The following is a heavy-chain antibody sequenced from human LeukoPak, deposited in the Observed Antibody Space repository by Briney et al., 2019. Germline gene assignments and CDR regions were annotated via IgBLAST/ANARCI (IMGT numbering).Heavy chain of an antibody. CDR2: IYSGGST. CDR1: GFTVSSNY. CDR3: TTVLSSGSYFGYYYYYMDV. J-gene: IGHJ6*03. V-gene: IGHV3-53*01. D-gene: IGHD1-26*01. Sequence: GGSLRLSCAVSGFTVSSNYMSWVRQAPGKGLEWVSVIYSGGSTFYADSVKGRFTISRDNSKNTLYLQMNSLRAEDTAVYYCTTVLSSGSYFGYYYYYMDVWGKGTTVTVSS.